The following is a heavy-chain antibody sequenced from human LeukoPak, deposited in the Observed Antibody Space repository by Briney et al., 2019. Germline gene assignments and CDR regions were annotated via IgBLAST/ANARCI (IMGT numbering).Heavy chain of an antibody. D-gene: IGHD5-18*01. CDR3: GRVTATGKYYYYYYMDV. Sequence: SVKVSCKASGNTFNNYAISWVRQAPGQGLEWMGGIIPMFGTGNYAQKFQGRVSITADESTSTAYMELSSLRSEDTAVYYCGRVTATGKYYYYYYMDVWGKGTTVTVSS. J-gene: IGHJ6*03. V-gene: IGHV1-69*13. CDR1: GNTFNNYA. CDR2: IIPMFGTG.